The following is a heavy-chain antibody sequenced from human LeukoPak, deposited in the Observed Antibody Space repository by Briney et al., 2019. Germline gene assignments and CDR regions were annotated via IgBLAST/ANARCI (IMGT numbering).Heavy chain of an antibody. CDR1: GFTFSSYA. Sequence: GGSLRLSCAASGFTFSSYAMSWVRQAPGKGLEWVSAISGSGGSTYYADSVKGRFTISRDNSKNTLYLQMNSVRAEDTAVYYCAKGLITMIVVVINDAFDIWGQGTMVTVSS. CDR3: AKGLITMIVVVINDAFDI. V-gene: IGHV3-23*01. D-gene: IGHD3-22*01. J-gene: IGHJ3*02. CDR2: ISGSGGST.